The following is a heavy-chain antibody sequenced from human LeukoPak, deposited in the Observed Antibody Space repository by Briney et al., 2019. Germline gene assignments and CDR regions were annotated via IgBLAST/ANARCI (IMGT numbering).Heavy chain of an antibody. CDR1: GGSISSGGYY. V-gene: IGHV4-31*03. Sequence: SETLSLTCTVSGGSISSGGYYWSWIRQHPGTGLEWIGYIYYSGSTYYNPSLKNRVTISVDTSKNQFSLKLSSVTAADTAVYYCASSYDSSGYVYWGQGTLVTVSS. D-gene: IGHD3-22*01. CDR2: IYYSGST. CDR3: ASSYDSSGYVY. J-gene: IGHJ4*02.